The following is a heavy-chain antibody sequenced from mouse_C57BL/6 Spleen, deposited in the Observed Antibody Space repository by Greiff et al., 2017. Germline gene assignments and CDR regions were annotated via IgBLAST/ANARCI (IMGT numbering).Heavy chain of an antibody. Sequence: EVQGVESGGGLVKPGGSLKLSCAASGFTFSDYGMHWVRQAPEKGLEWVAYISSGSSTIYYADTVKGRFTISRDNAKNTLFLQMTSLRSEDTAMYYCARLITTVGYYFDYWGQGTTLTVSS. CDR2: ISSGSSTI. CDR1: GFTFSDYG. CDR3: ARLITTVGYYFDY. J-gene: IGHJ2*01. D-gene: IGHD1-1*01. V-gene: IGHV5-17*01.